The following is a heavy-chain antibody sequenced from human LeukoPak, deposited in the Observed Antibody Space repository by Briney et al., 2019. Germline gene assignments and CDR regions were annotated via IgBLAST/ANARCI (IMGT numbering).Heavy chain of an antibody. V-gene: IGHV3-33*01. D-gene: IGHD3-22*01. Sequence: GGSLRLSCAASGFTFSSSGMHWVRQAPGKGLEWVAVVWYDGSSKYYADSAKGRFTISRDNSKNTLYLQMNSLRAEDTAVYYCARVDHYANSGYSNFDFWGQGTLVTVSS. CDR1: GFTFSSSG. J-gene: IGHJ4*02. CDR3: ARVDHYANSGYSNFDF. CDR2: VWYDGSSK.